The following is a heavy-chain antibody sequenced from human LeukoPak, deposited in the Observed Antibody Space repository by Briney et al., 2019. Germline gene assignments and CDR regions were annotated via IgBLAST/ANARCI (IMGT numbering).Heavy chain of an antibody. CDR1: GGSISSSSDY. Sequence: PSETLSLTCTVSGGSISSSSDYWGWVRQPPGKGLEWIGSMYYSGSTYYNPSLKSRVTISVDTSKNQFSLKLSFVTAADTAVYYCARVPGFYYYYMDVWGKGTTVTVSS. D-gene: IGHD3-10*01. CDR3: ARVPGFYYYYMDV. V-gene: IGHV4-39*07. CDR2: MYYSGST. J-gene: IGHJ6*03.